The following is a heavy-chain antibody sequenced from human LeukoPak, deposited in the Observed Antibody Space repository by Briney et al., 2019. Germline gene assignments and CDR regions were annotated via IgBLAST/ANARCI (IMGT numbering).Heavy chain of an antibody. J-gene: IGHJ4*02. CDR2: IYYSGST. V-gene: IGHV4-59*08. CDR3: ARGYMVDY. Sequence: SETLSLTGTVSGGSISSYYWSWIRQPPGKGLEWIGNIYYSGSTNYNPSLKSRVTISVDTSKNQFSLKLSSVTAADTAVYYCARGYMVDYWGQGTLVTVSS. CDR1: GGSISSYY. D-gene: IGHD6-13*01.